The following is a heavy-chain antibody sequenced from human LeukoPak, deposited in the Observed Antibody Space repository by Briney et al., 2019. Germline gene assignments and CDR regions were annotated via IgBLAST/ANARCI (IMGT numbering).Heavy chain of an antibody. CDR1: GFTFSSYS. CDR3: ARDLRDTAMAPDYYYYGMDV. CDR2: ISSSSSYT. D-gene: IGHD5-18*01. V-gene: IGHV3-21*01. Sequence: GGSLRLSCAASGFTFSSYSMNWVRQAPGKGLEWVSSISSSSSYTYYADSVKGRFTISRDNAKNSLYLQMNSLRAEDTAVYYCARDLRDTAMAPDYYYYGMDVWGQGTTVTVSS. J-gene: IGHJ6*02.